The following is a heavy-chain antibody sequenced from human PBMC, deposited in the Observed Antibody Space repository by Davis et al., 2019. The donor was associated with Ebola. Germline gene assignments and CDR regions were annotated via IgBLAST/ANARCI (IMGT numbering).Heavy chain of an antibody. V-gene: IGHV3-21*01. D-gene: IGHD1-26*01. CDR3: ARGRSGAYYLGPAFDY. CDR2: ISSSSSYI. CDR1: GFTFSSYS. Sequence: GESLKISCAASGFTFSSYSMNWVRQAPGKGLEWVSSISSSSSYIYYADSVKGRFTISRDNAKNSLYLQMNSLRAEDTAVYYCARGRSGAYYLGPAFDYWGQGTLVTASS. J-gene: IGHJ4*02.